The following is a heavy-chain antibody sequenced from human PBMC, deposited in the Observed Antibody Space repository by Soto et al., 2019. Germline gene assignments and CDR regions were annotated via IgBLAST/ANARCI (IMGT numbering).Heavy chain of an antibody. CDR3: ARGVGVVAATHGLFDY. CDR2: IYYSGST. V-gene: IGHV4-31*03. D-gene: IGHD2-15*01. CDR1: GGYISSGGYY. Sequence: QVQLQESGPGLVKTSQTLSLTCTVSGGYISSGGYYWNWIRQHPGKGLEWIGYIYYSGSTHYTPSPKGRVTRPVDPSKNQFSRKLGSVASPDTAVYYGARGVGVVAATHGLFDYWGQGTLVTVSS. J-gene: IGHJ4*02.